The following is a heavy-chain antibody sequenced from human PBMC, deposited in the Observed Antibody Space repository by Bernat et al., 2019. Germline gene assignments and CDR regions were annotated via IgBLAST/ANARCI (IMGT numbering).Heavy chain of an antibody. CDR1: GYTFTSYD. D-gene: IGHD6-19*01. V-gene: IGHV1-8*01. CDR3: AVDLSVAGRRVYFGIDV. Sequence: QVQLVQSGAEVKKPGASVKVSCKASGYTFTSYDINWVRQATGQGLEWMGWMNPNSGNTGYAEKFKGRVTMTRNTSKSTAYMELSSLRSKDTAGYYCAVDLSVAGRRVYFGIDVWGQGTTVTVSS. CDR2: MNPNSGNT. J-gene: IGHJ6*02.